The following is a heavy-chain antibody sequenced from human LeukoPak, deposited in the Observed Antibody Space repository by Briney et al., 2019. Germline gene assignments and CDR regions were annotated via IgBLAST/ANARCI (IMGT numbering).Heavy chain of an antibody. CDR2: ISYDGSTK. V-gene: IGHV3-30*18. D-gene: IGHD3-22*01. CDR3: VKDEGYYDTSGYYFDY. CDR1: GFTFSYYA. J-gene: IGHJ4*02. Sequence: GGSLRLSCAASGFTFSYYAMRWVRQAPGKGLEWVAVISYDGSTKYYEDSVKGRFTISRDNSKNTLNLQMNSLRAEDTAVYYCVKDEGYYDTSGYYFDYWGQGTLVTVSS.